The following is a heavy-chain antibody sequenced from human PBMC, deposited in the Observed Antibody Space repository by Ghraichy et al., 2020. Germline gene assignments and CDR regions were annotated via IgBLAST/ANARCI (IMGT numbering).Heavy chain of an antibody. Sequence: SETPSLTCTVSGGSISSGGYYWSWIRQHPGKGLEWIGYIYYSGSTYYNPSLKSRVTISVDTSKNQFSLKLSSVTAADTAVYYCARVNVEVPAASTFDYWGQGTLVTVSS. D-gene: IGHD2-2*01. V-gene: IGHV4-31*03. CDR1: GGSISSGGYY. CDR2: IYYSGST. J-gene: IGHJ4*02. CDR3: ARVNVEVPAASTFDY.